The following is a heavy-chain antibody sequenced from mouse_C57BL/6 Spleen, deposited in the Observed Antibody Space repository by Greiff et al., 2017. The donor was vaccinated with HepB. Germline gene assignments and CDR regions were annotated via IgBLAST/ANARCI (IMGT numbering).Heavy chain of an antibody. CDR1: GYTFTSYW. CDR3: ARHYDYDRAYYFDY. J-gene: IGHJ2*01. Sequence: VQLQQPGAELVKPGASVKLSCKASGYTFTSYWMHWVKQRPGQGLEWIGMIHPNSGSTNYNEKFKSKATLTVDKSSSTAYMQLSSLTSEDSAVYYCARHYDYDRAYYFDYWGQGTTLTVSS. V-gene: IGHV1-64*01. CDR2: IHPNSGST. D-gene: IGHD2-4*01.